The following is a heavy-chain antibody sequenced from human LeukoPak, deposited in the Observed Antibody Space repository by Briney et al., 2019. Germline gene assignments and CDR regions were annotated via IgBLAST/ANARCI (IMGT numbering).Heavy chain of an antibody. Sequence: PGGSLRLSCSASGFAFSNYGLHWVRQAPGKGLEYVSAISGNGDSTYYADSVKVRFSISRDNSKNTLYLHMSSLRTEDTAVYFGVKSHYRGYYGMDVWGQGTTVTVSS. D-gene: IGHD1-14*01. J-gene: IGHJ6*02. V-gene: IGHV3-64D*09. CDR2: ISGNGDST. CDR3: VKSHYRGYYGMDV. CDR1: GFAFSNYG.